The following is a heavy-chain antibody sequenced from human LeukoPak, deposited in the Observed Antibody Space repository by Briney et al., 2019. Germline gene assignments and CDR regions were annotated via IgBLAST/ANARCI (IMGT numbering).Heavy chain of an antibody. CDR3: ASGFFDY. Sequence: SETLSLTCAVYGGSFSGYYWSWIRQPPGKGLEWIGEINHSGGTNYNPSLKSRVTISVDTSKNQFSLKLSSVTAADTAVYYCASGFFDYWGQGTLVTVSS. J-gene: IGHJ4*02. CDR2: INHSGGT. CDR1: GGSFSGYY. V-gene: IGHV4-34*01.